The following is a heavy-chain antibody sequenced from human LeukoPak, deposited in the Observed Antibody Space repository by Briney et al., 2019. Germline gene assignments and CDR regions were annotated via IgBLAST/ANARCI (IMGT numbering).Heavy chain of an antibody. CDR2: ISAYKSNT. Sequence: ASVKLSCKASAYTFSTCGFTWVRLAPGQGHGLMGWISAYKSNTYYAQRLQGRVTITNDPSTCQDYMELRSLRSDDTAIYYCARDLYYYGSGSYYDVFDVWGQGRMVSVSS. J-gene: IGHJ3*01. D-gene: IGHD3-10*01. CDR3: ARDLYYYGSGSYYDVFDV. CDR1: AYTFSTCG. V-gene: IGHV1-18*01.